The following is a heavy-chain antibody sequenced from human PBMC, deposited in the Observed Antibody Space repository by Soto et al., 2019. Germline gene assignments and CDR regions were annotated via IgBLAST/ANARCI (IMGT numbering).Heavy chain of an antibody. D-gene: IGHD1-1*01. V-gene: IGHV3-53*01. CDR3: ATWHEREHAYDV. CDR2: LYDVDGS. CDR1: GLTISGKKY. J-gene: IGHJ3*01. Sequence: HPGGSLRLSCAAFGLTISGKKYVAWVRQAPGKGLEWVSALYDVDGSFYADSVKGRFTTSSDSSKTTVYLQMNDLRPDDTAVYYCATWHEREHAYDVWGQGTTATVSS.